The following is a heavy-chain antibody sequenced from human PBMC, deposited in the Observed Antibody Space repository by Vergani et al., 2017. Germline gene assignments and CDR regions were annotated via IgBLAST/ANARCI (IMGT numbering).Heavy chain of an antibody. CDR3: VRGKFGARRLWRSFDY. CDR1: GGSFSGYY. D-gene: IGHD3-3*01. V-gene: IGHV4-34*01. CDR2: INHSGST. Sequence: QVQLPQWGAGLLKPSETLSLTCAVYGGSFSGYYWSWIRQPPGKGLEWIGEINHSGSTNYNPSLKSRVTISVDTSKNQFSLKLSSVTAADTAVYYCVRGKFGARRLWRSFDYWGQGTLVTVSS. J-gene: IGHJ4*02.